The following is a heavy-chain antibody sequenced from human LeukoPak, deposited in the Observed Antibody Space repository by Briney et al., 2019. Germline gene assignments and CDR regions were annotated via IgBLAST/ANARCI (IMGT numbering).Heavy chain of an antibody. V-gene: IGHV4-31*03. Sequence: SQTLSLTCTESGGSISIGNYYWSWLRQHPGMGLEWIGYIYVSGSIHYNPSLRSRTTISVDTSKNQFSLRLTSVTVADTAVYYCARDRGRLSGWFDSWGRGALVTVSS. J-gene: IGHJ5*01. D-gene: IGHD2/OR15-2a*01. CDR2: IYVSGSI. CDR3: ARDRGRLSGWFDS. CDR1: GGSISIGNYY.